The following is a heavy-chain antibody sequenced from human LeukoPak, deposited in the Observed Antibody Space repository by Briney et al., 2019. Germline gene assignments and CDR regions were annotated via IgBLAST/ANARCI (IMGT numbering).Heavy chain of an antibody. Sequence: SQTLSLTCAISGDSVSSYTAGWNWIRQSPSRGLEWLGRTYYRSKWYIDYAVSVKSRISINPDTSKNQFSLQLDSVIPEDTAVYYCTGGGLVRGGTHWFDPWGQGTLVTVSS. J-gene: IGHJ5*02. CDR3: TGGGLVRGGTHWFDP. D-gene: IGHD3-10*01. CDR2: TYYRSKWYI. V-gene: IGHV6-1*01. CDR1: GDSVSSYTAG.